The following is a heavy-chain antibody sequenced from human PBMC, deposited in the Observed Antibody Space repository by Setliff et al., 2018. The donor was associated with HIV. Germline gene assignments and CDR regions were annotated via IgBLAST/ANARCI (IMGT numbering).Heavy chain of an antibody. J-gene: IGHJ3*02. D-gene: IGHD2-8*02. CDR2: VYYSGST. V-gene: IGHV4-31*03. CDR3: ARDLVAAFDI. Sequence: PSETLSLTCTVSGGSISTGGYYWSWIRQHPGKGLEWIGYVYYSGSTYYNPSLKSRLTISVDTSKNQFSLKLSSVTAADTAVYYCARDLVAAFDIWGQGTMVTVSS. CDR1: GGSISTGGYY.